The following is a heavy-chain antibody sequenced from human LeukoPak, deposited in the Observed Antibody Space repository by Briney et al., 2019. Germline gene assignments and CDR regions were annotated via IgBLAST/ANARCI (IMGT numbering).Heavy chain of an antibody. J-gene: IGHJ4*02. CDR3: ARLAAAGHSDY. Sequence: QTGGSLRLSCSASEFTFGTYAMLWVRQAPGKGLEYVSAISSNGRDTYYAASVRGRFSISRVSSNNTLYLQMSSLRPEDTAMYYCARLAAAGHSDYWGQGSLVAVSS. V-gene: IGHV3-64D*06. CDR2: ISSNGRDT. D-gene: IGHD6-13*01. CDR1: EFTFGTYA.